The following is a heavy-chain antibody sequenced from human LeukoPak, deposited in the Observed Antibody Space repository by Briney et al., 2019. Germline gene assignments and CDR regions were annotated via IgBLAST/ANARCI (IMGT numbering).Heavy chain of an antibody. V-gene: IGHV3-23*01. CDR3: AKVPADPSEPLPPHSFDI. CDR1: GFTLSSYA. D-gene: IGHD2-2*01. J-gene: IGHJ3*02. Sequence: GGSLRLSCAASGFTLSSYAMSWVRQTPGKGLEWVAATVGSRPDTYHADSVKGRFTVSRDNSKNTLYLQMNSLRAEDTAVYYCAKVPADPSEPLPPHSFDIWGQGTMVTVSS. CDR2: TVGSRPDT.